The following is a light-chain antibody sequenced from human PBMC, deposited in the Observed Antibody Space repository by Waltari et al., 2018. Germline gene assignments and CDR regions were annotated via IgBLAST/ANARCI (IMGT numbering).Light chain of an antibody. CDR2: DNN. Sequence: QSVLTQPPSVSAAPGQKVTISCSGSNSNIGTTYVYWYQQLPGTAPKVLIYDNNKRPSGIPDRFSASKSGTSTNLDITGLQAGDEADYHCGTWDSSLSAHVFGTGTRVTVL. V-gene: IGLV1-51*01. CDR3: GTWDSSLSAHV. CDR1: NSNIGTTY. J-gene: IGLJ1*01.